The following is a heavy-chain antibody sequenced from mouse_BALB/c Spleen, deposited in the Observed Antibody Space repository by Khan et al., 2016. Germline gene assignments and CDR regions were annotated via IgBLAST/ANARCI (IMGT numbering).Heavy chain of an antibody. CDR2: ISDGGRYT. J-gene: IGHJ3*01. CDR1: GCTFSDYY. V-gene: IGHV5-4*02. CDR3: AREGLRRGFAY. D-gene: IGHD2-4*01. Sequence: EVELVESGGGLVKPGGSLKLSCAASGCTFSDYYMYWVRQTKEKRLEWVANISDGGRYTYYPDSVKGRCTISRDNAKNNLYLQMSSLKSEDTAMYYCAREGLRRGFAYWGQGTLVTVSA.